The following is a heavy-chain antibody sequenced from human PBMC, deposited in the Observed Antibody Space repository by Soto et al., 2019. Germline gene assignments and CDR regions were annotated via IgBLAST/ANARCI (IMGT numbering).Heavy chain of an antibody. CDR1: GFTVSSNY. CDR2: IYSGGST. D-gene: IGHD6-6*01. J-gene: IGHJ4*02. Sequence: PGGSLRLSCAASGFTVSSNYMSWVRQAPGKGLEWVSVIYSGGSTYYADSVKGRFTISRDNSKNTLYLQMNSLRAEDTAVYYCAVEYSSPIGDYWGQGTLVTISS. V-gene: IGHV3-66*01. CDR3: AVEYSSPIGDY.